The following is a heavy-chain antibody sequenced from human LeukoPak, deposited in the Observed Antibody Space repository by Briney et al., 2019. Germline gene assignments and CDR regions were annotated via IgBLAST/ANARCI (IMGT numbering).Heavy chain of an antibody. Sequence: GASVKVSCKASGYTFTSYGISWVRQAPGQGLEWVGWISPYNGNTNYAQILQGRVTMTTDTSTSTAYMELRSLRSDDTAVYYCARDGGRWLPQYFDYWGQGTLITVSS. V-gene: IGHV1-18*01. J-gene: IGHJ4*02. CDR1: GYTFTSYG. CDR3: ARDGGRWLPQYFDY. CDR2: ISPYNGNT. D-gene: IGHD5-24*01.